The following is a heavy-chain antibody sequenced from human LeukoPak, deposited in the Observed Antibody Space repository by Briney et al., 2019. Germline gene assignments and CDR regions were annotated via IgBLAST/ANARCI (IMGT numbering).Heavy chain of an antibody. CDR1: GYTFTGYY. J-gene: IGHJ4*02. D-gene: IGHD3-3*01. CDR2: INPNSGGT. CDR3: ARGGFGFWSGYYYYLDD. Sequence: ASVKVSCKASGYTFTGYYMHWVRQAPGQGLEWMGWINPNSGGTNYAQNFQGRVTMTRDMSISTAYMELSRLRSDDTAVYYCARGGFGFWSGYYYYLDDWGQGTLVTVSS. V-gene: IGHV1-2*02.